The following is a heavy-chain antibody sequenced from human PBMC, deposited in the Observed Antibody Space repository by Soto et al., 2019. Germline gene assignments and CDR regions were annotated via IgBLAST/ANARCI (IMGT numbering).Heavy chain of an antibody. V-gene: IGHV3-21*01. J-gene: IGHJ4*02. CDR1: GFTFSSYS. Sequence: GGSLRLSCAASGFTFSSYSMNWVRQAPGKGLEWVSSISSSSSYIYYAGSVKGRFTISRDNAKNSLYLQMNSVRAEDTAAYYCARGKLELDDYFDYWGQGTLVTVSS. D-gene: IGHD1-7*01. CDR3: ARGKLELDDYFDY. CDR2: ISSSSSYI.